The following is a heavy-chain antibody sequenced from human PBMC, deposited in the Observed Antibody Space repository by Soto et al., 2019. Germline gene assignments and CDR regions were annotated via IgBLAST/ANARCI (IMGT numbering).Heavy chain of an antibody. J-gene: IGHJ6*03. CDR1: GDSVSSNSAA. D-gene: IGHD2-15*01. CDR3: ARAPPDCSGGSCYHYYYYMDV. V-gene: IGHV6-1*01. Sequence: KQSQTLSLTCAISGDSVSSNSAAWNWIRQSPSRGLEWLGRTYYRSKWYNDYAVSVKSRITINPDTSKNQFSLQLNSVTPEDTAVYYCARAPPDCSGGSCYHYYYYMDVWGKGTTVTVSS. CDR2: TYYRSKWYN.